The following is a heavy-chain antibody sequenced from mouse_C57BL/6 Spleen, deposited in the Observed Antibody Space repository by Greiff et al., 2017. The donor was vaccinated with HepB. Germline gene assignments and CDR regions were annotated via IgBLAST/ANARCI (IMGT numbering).Heavy chain of an antibody. CDR2: INPNNGGT. V-gene: IGHV1-22*01. J-gene: IGHJ4*01. Sequence: EVKLQQSGPELVKPGASVKMSCKASGYTFTDYNMHWVKQSHGKSLEWIGYINPNNGGTSYNQKFKGKATLTVNKSSSTAYMELRSLTSEDSAVYYCAREATVVATDAMDYWGQGTSVTVSS. D-gene: IGHD1-1*01. CDR3: AREATVVATDAMDY. CDR1: GYTFTDYN.